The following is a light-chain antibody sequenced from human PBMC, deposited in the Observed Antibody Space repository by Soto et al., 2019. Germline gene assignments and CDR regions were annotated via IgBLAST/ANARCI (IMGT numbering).Light chain of an antibody. J-gene: IGLJ1*01. V-gene: IGLV2-14*01. CDR2: DVS. CDR3: SSYTSSSTRV. CDR1: SSDVGGYNY. Sequence: QSVLTQAASVSGSPGQSITISCTGTSSDVGGYNYVSWYQQHPGKAPKLMIYDVSNRPSGVSNRFPGSKSGNTASLTISGLQAEDEADYYCSSYTSSSTRVFGTGTKVTVL.